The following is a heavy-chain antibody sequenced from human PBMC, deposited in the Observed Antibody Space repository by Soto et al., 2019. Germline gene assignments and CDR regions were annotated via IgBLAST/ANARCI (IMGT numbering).Heavy chain of an antibody. V-gene: IGHV5-51*01. J-gene: IGHJ6*02. Sequence: PXESMKISYKGSGYSCTSYWIGWVRQIPGKGLEWMGIIYPGDSDTRYSPSFQGQVTISADKSISTAYLQWSSLKASDTAMYYCARWYCSSTSCYHYYGMDVWGQGTTVTVSS. CDR1: GYSCTSYW. CDR2: IYPGDSDT. CDR3: ARWYCSSTSCYHYYGMDV. D-gene: IGHD2-2*01.